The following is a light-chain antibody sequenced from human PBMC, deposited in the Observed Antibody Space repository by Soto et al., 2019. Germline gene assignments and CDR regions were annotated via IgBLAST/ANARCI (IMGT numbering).Light chain of an antibody. V-gene: IGLV2-14*03. CDR3: YSCSRSSGTRYV. CDR2: DVS. CDR1: RSDIGAYNY. Sequence: QSALTQPASVSGSPGQSITISCTGTRSDIGAYNYVSWYQQHPGQAPKLMISDVSNRPSGISDRFSGSKSGNTASLTISGLQAEDEADYYCYSCSRSSGTRYVFGTGTKVTVL. J-gene: IGLJ1*01.